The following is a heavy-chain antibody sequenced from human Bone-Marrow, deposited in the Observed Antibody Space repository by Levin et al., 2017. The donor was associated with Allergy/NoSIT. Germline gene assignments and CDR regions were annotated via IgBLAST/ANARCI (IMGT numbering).Heavy chain of an antibody. CDR3: AGWHDAFDI. CDR2: IWYDGSNK. V-gene: IGHV3-33*01. Sequence: GGSLRLSCAASGFTFSSYGMHWVRQAPGKGLEWVAVIWYDGSNKYYADSVKGRFTISRDNSKNTLYLQMNSLRAEDTAVYYCAGWHDAFDIWGQGTMVTVSS. J-gene: IGHJ3*02. CDR1: GFTFSSYG.